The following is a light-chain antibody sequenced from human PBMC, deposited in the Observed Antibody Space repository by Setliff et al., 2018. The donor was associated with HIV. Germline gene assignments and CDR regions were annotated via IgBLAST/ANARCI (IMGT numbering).Light chain of an antibody. CDR2: DVI. CDR3: CSYAGSHPFV. V-gene: IGLV2-11*01. CDR1: TSDVGGYNF. Sequence: QSALTQPRSVSGSPGQSVTISCTGTTSDVGGYNFVSWYQHHPGKAPKLMIYDVIKRPSGVPDRFSGSKSGNTASLTISGLQAEDEADYYCCSYAGSHPFVFGTGTNVTVL. J-gene: IGLJ1*01.